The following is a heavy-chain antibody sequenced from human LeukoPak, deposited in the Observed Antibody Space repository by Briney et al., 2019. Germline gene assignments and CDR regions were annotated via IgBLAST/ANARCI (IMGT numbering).Heavy chain of an antibody. J-gene: IGHJ4*02. Sequence: ASVKVSCKASGYTFTGYYMHWVRQAPGQGLEWVGRINPNSGGTNYAQKFQGRVTMTRDTSISTAYMELSRLRSDDTAVYYCARDRPLVATLDYWGQGTLVTVSS. CDR3: ARDRPLVATLDY. V-gene: IGHV1-2*06. CDR2: INPNSGGT. CDR1: GYTFTGYY. D-gene: IGHD5-12*01.